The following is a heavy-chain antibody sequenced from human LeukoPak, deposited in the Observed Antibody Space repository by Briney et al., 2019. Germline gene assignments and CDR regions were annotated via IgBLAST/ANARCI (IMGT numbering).Heavy chain of an antibody. CDR1: GGSISTDY. J-gene: IGHJ6*02. D-gene: IGHD1-26*01. Sequence: SETLSLTCTVSGGSISTDYWSWIRQPPGKGLEWIGYIYYSGSTNYNPSLKSRATISVDTSKTKFSLKLSSVTAADTAVYYCARRSLVRTVGYYYGMDVWDQGTTVTVSS. CDR2: IYYSGST. CDR3: ARRSLVRTVGYYYGMDV. V-gene: IGHV4-59*08.